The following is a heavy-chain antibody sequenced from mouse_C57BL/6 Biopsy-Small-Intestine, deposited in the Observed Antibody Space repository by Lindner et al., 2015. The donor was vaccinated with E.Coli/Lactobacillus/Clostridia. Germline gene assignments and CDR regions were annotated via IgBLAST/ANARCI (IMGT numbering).Heavy chain of an antibody. CDR2: INPNSGDS. V-gene: IGHV1-84*02. D-gene: IGHD1-1*02. CDR1: DTPSVTT. Sequence: SVKVSCKALDTPSVTTIYTGCDRPLDRGVEWMGWINPNSGDSNYAQKFQGRVTMTRDTSISAAYMELSRLRSDDTAIYYCARESKIARVTMVRGVTDVDVWGQGTTVTVSS. J-gene: IGHJ1*01. CDR3: ARESKIARVTMVRGVTDVDV.